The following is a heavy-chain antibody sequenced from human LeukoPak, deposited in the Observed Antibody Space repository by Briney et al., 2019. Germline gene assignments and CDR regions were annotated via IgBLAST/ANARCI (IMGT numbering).Heavy chain of an antibody. J-gene: IGHJ4*02. CDR2: IYSGGST. D-gene: IGHD3-22*01. CDR3: ARGSIDSSGYYDGLDY. V-gene: IGHV3-53*04. CDR1: GFTVSSNY. Sequence: GGSLSLSCAASGFTVSSNYMSWVRQAPGKGLEWVSVIYSGGSTYYADSVKGRFTISRHNSKNTLYLQMNSLRAEDTAVYYCARGSIDSSGYYDGLDYWGQGTLVTVSS.